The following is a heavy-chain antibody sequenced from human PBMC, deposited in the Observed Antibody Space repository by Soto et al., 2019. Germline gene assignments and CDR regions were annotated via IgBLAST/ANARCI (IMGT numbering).Heavy chain of an antibody. J-gene: IGHJ4*02. CDR2: INAGNGNT. Sequence: ASVKVSCKASGYTFTSYAMHWVRQAPGQRLEWMGWINAGNGNTKYSQKFQGRVTITRDTSASTAYMELSSPRSEDTAVYYCARDWVVPAGFDFWGQGTLVTVSS. V-gene: IGHV1-3*01. CDR3: ARDWVVPAGFDF. CDR1: GYTFTSYA. D-gene: IGHD2-2*01.